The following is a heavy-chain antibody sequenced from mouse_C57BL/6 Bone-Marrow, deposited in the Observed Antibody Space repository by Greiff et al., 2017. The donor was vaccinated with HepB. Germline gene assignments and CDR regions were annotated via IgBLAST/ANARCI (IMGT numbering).Heavy chain of an antibody. D-gene: IGHD2-3*01. CDR3: AREEGDGYYWYFDV. Sequence: QVQLQQSGAELARPGASVKLSCKASGYTFTSYGISWVKQRTGQGLEWIGEIYPRSGNTYYNEKFKGKATLTADKSSSTAYMELRSLTSEDSAVYFCAREEGDGYYWYFDVWGTGTTVTVSS. J-gene: IGHJ1*03. CDR1: GYTFTSYG. V-gene: IGHV1-81*01. CDR2: IYPRSGNT.